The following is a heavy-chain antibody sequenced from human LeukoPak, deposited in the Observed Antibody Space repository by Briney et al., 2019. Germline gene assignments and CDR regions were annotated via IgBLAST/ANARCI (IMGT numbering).Heavy chain of an antibody. D-gene: IGHD1-26*01. CDR3: AKDLGRYRNNYFDY. CDR1: GFTFNSYA. Sequence: GGSLRLSCAASGFTFNSYAMSWVRQAPEKGLEWVATISGSGGGTYYADSVKGRFTISRDDSKNTLYLQMNSLRAGDTAVYYCAKDLGRYRNNYFDYWGQGTLVTVSS. J-gene: IGHJ4*02. V-gene: IGHV3-23*01. CDR2: ISGSGGGT.